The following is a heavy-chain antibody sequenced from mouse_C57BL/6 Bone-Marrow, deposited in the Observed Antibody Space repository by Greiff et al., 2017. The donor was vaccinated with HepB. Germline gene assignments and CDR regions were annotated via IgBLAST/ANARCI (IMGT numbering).Heavy chain of an antibody. V-gene: IGHV14-4*01. D-gene: IGHD1-1*01. CDR3: TTCGYCSSYEDFDV. CDR1: GFNIKDDY. Sequence: VQLQQSGAELVRPGASVKLSCTASGFNIKDDYMHWVKQRPEQGLEWIGWIDPENGDTEYASKFQGKATITADTSSNTAYLQLSSLTSEDTAVYYCTTCGYCSSYEDFDVWGTGTTVTVSS. CDR2: IDPENGDT. J-gene: IGHJ1*03.